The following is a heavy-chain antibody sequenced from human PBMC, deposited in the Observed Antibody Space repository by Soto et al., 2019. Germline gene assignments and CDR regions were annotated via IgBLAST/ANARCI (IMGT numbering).Heavy chain of an antibody. J-gene: IGHJ4*02. D-gene: IGHD2-2*01. CDR2: ISGSGGST. Sequence: GGSLRLSCAASGFTFSSYAMSWVRQAPGKGLEWVSGISGSGGSTYYADSVKGRVTISRDNSRDTLYLQMNSLRAGDTAVYYCAKDTVVIPAAYFDYWGQGTLVTVSS. CDR1: GFTFSSYA. V-gene: IGHV3-23*01. CDR3: AKDTVVIPAAYFDY.